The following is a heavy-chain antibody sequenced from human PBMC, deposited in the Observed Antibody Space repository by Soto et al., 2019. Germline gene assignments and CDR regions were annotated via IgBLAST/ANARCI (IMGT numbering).Heavy chain of an antibody. J-gene: IGHJ4*02. Sequence: SQDLSLTSTVSAGSIIHYYWNWFLQPPWKGLEWIGYIYSRGRTHYNPSLQNRVTISLDTSKNQVSLKVYSVTAAGKAVYYCECVHGYSDGGDYFSYWGRGT. CDR1: AGSIIHYY. V-gene: IGHV4-59*01. D-gene: IGHD5-18*01. CDR3: ECVHGYSDGGDYFSY. CDR2: IYSRGRT.